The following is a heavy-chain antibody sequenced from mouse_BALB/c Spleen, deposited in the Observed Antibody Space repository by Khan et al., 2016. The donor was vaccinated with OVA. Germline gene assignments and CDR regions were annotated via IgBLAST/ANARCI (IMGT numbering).Heavy chain of an antibody. CDR1: GYTFTSYW. V-gene: IGHV1S41*01. Sequence: DLVMPGAAVTLSCKASGYTFTSYWINWIKQRPGQGLEWIGRIAPGSGSTSYNDMFKGKATLTVEAYSSTAYLQISSLSSEDSAVYLCARSNYYGSGLYAMDYWGQGTSVTVSS. J-gene: IGHJ4*01. CDR2: IAPGSGST. D-gene: IGHD1-1*01. CDR3: ARSNYYGSGLYAMDY.